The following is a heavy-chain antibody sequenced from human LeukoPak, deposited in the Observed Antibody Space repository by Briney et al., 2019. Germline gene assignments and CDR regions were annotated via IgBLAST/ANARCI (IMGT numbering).Heavy chain of an antibody. V-gene: IGHV3-21*01. CDR2: ISTSTSYI. J-gene: IGHJ4*02. CDR1: GFTFNTYS. Sequence: GGSLRLSCAASGFTFNTYSMNWVRQAPGKGLEWVSSISTSTSYIYYADSVKGRLTIPRDNAKNSLYLQMNSLRAEDTAVYYCARGLLAGVFDYWGQGTLVTVSS. D-gene: IGHD3-22*01. CDR3: ARGLLAGVFDY.